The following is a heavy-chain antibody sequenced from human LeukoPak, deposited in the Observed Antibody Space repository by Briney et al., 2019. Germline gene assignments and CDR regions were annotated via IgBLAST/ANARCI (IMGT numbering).Heavy chain of an antibody. Sequence: ASVKVPCKASGYTFTSYGISWVRQAPGQGLEWMGWISAYNGNTNYAQKLQGRVTMTTDTSTSTAYMELRSLRSDDTAVYYCARDQGGRQQWQVHYYYGMDVWGQGTTVTVSS. CDR1: GYTFTSYG. CDR2: ISAYNGNT. V-gene: IGHV1-18*01. D-gene: IGHD6-19*01. J-gene: IGHJ6*02. CDR3: ARDQGGRQQWQVHYYYGMDV.